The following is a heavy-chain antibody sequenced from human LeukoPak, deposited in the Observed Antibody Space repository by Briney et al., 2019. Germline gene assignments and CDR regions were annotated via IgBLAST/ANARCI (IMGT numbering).Heavy chain of an antibody. CDR3: ARLDDSSGYFH. CDR2: IYYSGST. Sequence: SETLSLTCTVSGGSISSSSSYWGWIRQPPGKGLEWIGSIYYSGSTYYNPSLKGRITISVDTSKNQFSLKLSSVTAADTAVYYCARLDDSSGYFHWGQGTLVTVSS. D-gene: IGHD3-22*01. V-gene: IGHV4-39*01. J-gene: IGHJ4*02. CDR1: GGSISSSSSY.